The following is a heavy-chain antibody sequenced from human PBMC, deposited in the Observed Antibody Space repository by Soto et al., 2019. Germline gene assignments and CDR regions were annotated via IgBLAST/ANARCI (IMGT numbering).Heavy chain of an antibody. Sequence: SETLSLTCTVSGGSISSGDYYWSWIRQPPGKGLEWIGYIYYSGSTYYNPSLKSRVTISVDTSKNQFSLKLTSVTAADTAVYYCARHRRTTVAKFYFDNWGQGALVTSPQ. CDR1: GGSISSGDYY. D-gene: IGHD4-4*01. J-gene: IGHJ4*02. V-gene: IGHV4-30-4*01. CDR2: IYYSGST. CDR3: ARHRRTTVAKFYFDN.